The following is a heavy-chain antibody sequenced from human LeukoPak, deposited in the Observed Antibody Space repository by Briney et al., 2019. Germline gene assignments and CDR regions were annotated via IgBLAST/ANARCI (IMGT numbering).Heavy chain of an antibody. D-gene: IGHD3-16*01. V-gene: IGHV3-15*01. CDR2: IKSKTDGGTT. J-gene: IGHJ4*02. Sequence: SGGPLRLSCAASGFTFSNAWMSWVRQAPGKGLEWVGRIKSKTDGGTTDYAAPVKGRFTISRDDSKNTLYLQMNSLKTEDTAVYYCARVIGSYGDSAYWGQGTLVTVSS. CDR1: GFTFSNAW. CDR3: ARVIGSYGDSAY.